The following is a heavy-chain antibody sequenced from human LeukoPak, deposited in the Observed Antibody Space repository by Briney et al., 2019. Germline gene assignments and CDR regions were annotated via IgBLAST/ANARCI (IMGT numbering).Heavy chain of an antibody. J-gene: IGHJ5*02. D-gene: IGHD6-13*01. Sequence: ASVKVSCKGSGYNFDRYGVNWVRQAPGQGLEWVGWISTYNGNTFYAQKLQGRVTMTTDTSTSTAYMELRSLRSDDTAVYYCAAGGAAGKWFDPWGQGTLVTVSS. CDR2: ISTYNGNT. CDR1: GYNFDRYG. V-gene: IGHV1-18*04. CDR3: AAGGAAGKWFDP.